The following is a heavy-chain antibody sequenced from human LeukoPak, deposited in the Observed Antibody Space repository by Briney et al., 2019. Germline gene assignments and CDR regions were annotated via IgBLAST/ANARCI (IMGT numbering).Heavy chain of an antibody. CDR3: AREFSASY. CDR2: ISGSAATI. J-gene: IGHJ4*02. Sequence: PGGSLRLSCAASGFTFSNYEMNWARRAPGQGLEWLSYISGSAATICYADSVKGRFTISRDNAKNTLYLQMNSLRAEDTAVYYCAREFSASYWGQGTLVTVSS. V-gene: IGHV3-48*03. D-gene: IGHD6-19*01. CDR1: GFTFSNYE.